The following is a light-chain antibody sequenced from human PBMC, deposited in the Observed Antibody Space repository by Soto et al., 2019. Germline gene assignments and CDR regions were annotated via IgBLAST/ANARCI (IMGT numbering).Light chain of an antibody. V-gene: IGKV1-13*02. CDR2: DAS. J-gene: IGKJ5*01. CDR1: QGISSA. CDR3: QQFNSYPLIT. Sequence: AIQLTQSPSYMSASVGDRFTITCRAIQGISSALAWYQQKPGKAPKLLIYDASSLESGVPSRFSGSGSGTDFTLTISSLQPEDFATYYCQQFNSYPLITFGQGTRLEIK.